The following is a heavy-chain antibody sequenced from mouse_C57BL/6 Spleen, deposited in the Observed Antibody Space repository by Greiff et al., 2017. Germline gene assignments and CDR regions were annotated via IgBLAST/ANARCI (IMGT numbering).Heavy chain of an antibody. V-gene: IGHV3-6*01. Sequence: EVQLQESGPGLVKPSQSLSLTCSVTGYSITSGYYWNWIRQFPGNKLEWMGYISYDGSNNYNPSLKNRISITRDTSKNQFFLKLNSVTTEDTATYYCARRSWDQGGVYFDYWGQGTTLTVSS. J-gene: IGHJ2*01. CDR1: GYSITSGYY. D-gene: IGHD4-1*01. CDR2: ISYDGSN. CDR3: ARRSWDQGGVYFDY.